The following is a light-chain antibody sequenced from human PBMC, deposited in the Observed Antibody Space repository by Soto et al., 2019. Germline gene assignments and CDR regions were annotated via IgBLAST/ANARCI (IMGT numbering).Light chain of an antibody. CDR3: SSYTSSSTLGV. J-gene: IGLJ2*01. CDR1: SSDVGGYNY. CDR2: DVS. Sequence: QSVLTQPASMSGSPGQSIAISYTGTSSDVGGYNYVSWYQQHPGKAPKLMIYDVSNRPSGVSNRFSGSKSGNTASLTISGLQTKDEADYYCSSYTSSSTLGVFGGGTKLTVL. V-gene: IGLV2-14*01.